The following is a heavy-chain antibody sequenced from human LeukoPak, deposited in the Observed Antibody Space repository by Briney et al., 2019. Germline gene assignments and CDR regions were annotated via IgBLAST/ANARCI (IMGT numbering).Heavy chain of an antibody. J-gene: IGHJ4*02. CDR2: ISAYNGNT. D-gene: IGHD3-10*01. CDR3: AGEKDYYGSGSYLN. V-gene: IGHV1-18*01. CDR1: GYTFTSYG. Sequence: GASVKVSCKASGYTFTSYGISWVRQAPGQGLEWMGWISAYNGNTNYAQKLQGRVTMTTDTSTSTAYMELRSLRSDDTAVYYCAGEKDYYGSGSYLNWGQGTLVTVSS.